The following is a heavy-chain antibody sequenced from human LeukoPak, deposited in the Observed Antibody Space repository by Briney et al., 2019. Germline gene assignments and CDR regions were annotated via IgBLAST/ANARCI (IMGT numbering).Heavy chain of an antibody. V-gene: IGHV3-66*01. CDR2: IYSGGST. D-gene: IGHD5-12*01. Sequence: GGSLRLSCAASGFTVSSNYMSWVRQAPGKGLEWVSVIYSGGSTYYADSVKGRFTISRDNSKNTLYLQMNSLRAEDTAVYYCARGGGGGYDNGDLPLDYWGQGTLVTVSS. J-gene: IGHJ4*02. CDR3: ARGGGGGYDNGDLPLDY. CDR1: GFTVSSNY.